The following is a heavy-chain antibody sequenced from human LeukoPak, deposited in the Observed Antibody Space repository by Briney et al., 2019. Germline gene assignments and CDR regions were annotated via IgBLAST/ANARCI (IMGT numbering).Heavy chain of an antibody. CDR3: AKPTTQAEPPLDY. Sequence: GGSLRLSCAASGFTFSTYGMHWVRQAPGKGLEWVAVISYDGSDKYYADSVKGRFTISRGNSKNTLYLQMNSLRAEDTAVYYCAKPTTQAEPPLDYWGQGTLVTVSS. D-gene: IGHD1-14*01. CDR1: GFTFSTYG. CDR2: ISYDGSDK. V-gene: IGHV3-30*18. J-gene: IGHJ4*02.